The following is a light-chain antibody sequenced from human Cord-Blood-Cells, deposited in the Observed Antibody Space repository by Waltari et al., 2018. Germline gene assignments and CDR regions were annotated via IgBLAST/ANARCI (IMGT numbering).Light chain of an antibody. Sequence: DIQMTQSPSTLSASVGDRVTITCRASQSISSWLAWYQQKPGKAPEILIYDASSLESGVPSRFSGSGAGTAFTLTISSLQPDDCATYYCQQYNSYPWTFGQGTKVEIK. CDR1: QSISSW. V-gene: IGKV1-5*01. J-gene: IGKJ1*01. CDR3: QQYNSYPWT. CDR2: DAS.